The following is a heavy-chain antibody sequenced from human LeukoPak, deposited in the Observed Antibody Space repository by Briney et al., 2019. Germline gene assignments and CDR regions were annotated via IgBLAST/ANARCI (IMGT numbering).Heavy chain of an antibody. Sequence: PGGSLRLSCAASGFTFSSYSMNWVRQAPGKGLEWVSSISSSSSYIYYADSVKGRFTISRDNAKNSLYLQMNSLRAEDTAVYYCARAGIAARFHYYMDVWGKGTTVTVSS. V-gene: IGHV3-21*01. D-gene: IGHD6-6*01. CDR3: ARAGIAARFHYYMDV. CDR2: ISSSSSYI. CDR1: GFTFSSYS. J-gene: IGHJ6*03.